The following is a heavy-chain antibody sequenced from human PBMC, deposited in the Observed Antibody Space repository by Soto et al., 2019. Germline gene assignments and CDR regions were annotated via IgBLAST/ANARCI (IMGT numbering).Heavy chain of an antibody. Sequence: LRLSCAASGFTFSDYTMHWVRQPPGKGLEWVAVISHDGSLSYDADSVKGRFTISRDNSRDTLFLDMNGLRVEDTAVYYCVNQEVGATVYFDHWGQGTLVTVSS. CDR2: ISHDGSLS. CDR3: VNQEVGATVYFDH. D-gene: IGHD1-26*01. CDR1: GFTFSDYT. J-gene: IGHJ4*02. V-gene: IGHV3-30*04.